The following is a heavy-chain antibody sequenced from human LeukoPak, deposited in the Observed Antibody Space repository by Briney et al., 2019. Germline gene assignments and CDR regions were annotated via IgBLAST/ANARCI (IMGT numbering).Heavy chain of an antibody. CDR2: INHNGNVN. CDR1: GFTFSSYW. Sequence: GGSLRLSCAASGFTFSSYWMNWARQAPGKGLEWVASINHNGNVNYYVDSVKGRFTISRDNAKNSLYLQMNSLRAEDTALYHCARVPHYYGMDVWGQGTTVTVSS. V-gene: IGHV3-7*03. J-gene: IGHJ6*02. CDR3: ARVPHYYGMDV.